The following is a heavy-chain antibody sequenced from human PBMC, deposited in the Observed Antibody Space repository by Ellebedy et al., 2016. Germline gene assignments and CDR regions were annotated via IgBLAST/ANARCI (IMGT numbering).Heavy chain of an antibody. CDR1: NFAFSTYY. Sequence: GESLKISCIASNFAFSTYYMSWVRQAPGKGLEWVANIKQDGSEKYYVDSVKGRFTISRDNAKNSLYLQMNNLRVDDTALYYCRQGHYFDQWGQGALVTVSS. J-gene: IGHJ4*02. CDR3: RQGHYFDQ. V-gene: IGHV3-7*03. CDR2: IKQDGSEK.